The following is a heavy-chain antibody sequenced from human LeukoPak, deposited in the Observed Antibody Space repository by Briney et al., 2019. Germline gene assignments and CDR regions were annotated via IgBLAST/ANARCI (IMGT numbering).Heavy chain of an antibody. CDR1: GGSFSGYY. J-gene: IGHJ4*02. CDR3: AKDTPITGYHLDS. CDR2: INHSGST. D-gene: IGHD1-20*01. V-gene: IGHV4-34*01. Sequence: SETLSLTCAVYGGSFSGYYWSWIRQPPGKGLEWIGEINHSGSTNYNPSLKSRVTISVDTSKNQFSLKLSSVTAADTAVYYCAKDTPITGYHLDSWGQGTLVTVSS.